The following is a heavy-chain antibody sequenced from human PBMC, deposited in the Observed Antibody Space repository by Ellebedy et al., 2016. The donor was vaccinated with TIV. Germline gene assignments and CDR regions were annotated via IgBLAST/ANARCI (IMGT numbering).Heavy chain of an antibody. D-gene: IGHD6-19*01. CDR3: ARGAVAGNNWFDP. CDR1: GGSISSSSYY. CDR2: IYHSGST. Sequence: SETLSLXCTVSGGSISSSSYYWGWIRQPPGKGLEWIGSIYHSGSTYYHPSLKSRVTISVDRSKNQFSLKLSSVTAADTAVYYCARGAVAGNNWFDPWGQGTLVTVSS. V-gene: IGHV4-39*07. J-gene: IGHJ5*02.